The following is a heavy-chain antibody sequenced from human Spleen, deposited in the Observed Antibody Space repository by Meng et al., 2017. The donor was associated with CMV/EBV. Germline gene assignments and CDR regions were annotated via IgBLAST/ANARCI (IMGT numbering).Heavy chain of an antibody. CDR2: ITTSNDYT. CDR1: GFTFSSYS. J-gene: IGHJ5*02. Sequence: SGADSGFTFSSYSMTWVRQAPGKGLEWVASITTSNDYTKYAASVKGLFTISRDNARNSLYLQMNSLRVEDTAVYYCARDLFGGNWFDPWGQGTLVTVSS. CDR3: ARDLFGGNWFDP. V-gene: IGHV3-21*01. D-gene: IGHD3-10*02.